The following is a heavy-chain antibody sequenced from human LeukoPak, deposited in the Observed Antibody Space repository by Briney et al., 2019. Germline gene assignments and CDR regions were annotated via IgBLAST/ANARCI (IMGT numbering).Heavy chain of an antibody. Sequence: GASVKVFCKASGFTFTSSAVQWVRQTRGQRLEWIGWIVVGSGNTNYAQKFQERVTITRDMSTSTAYMELSSLRSEDTAVYYCAADGYCSGGSCYVLRYFDYWGQGTLVTVSS. CDR2: IVVGSGNT. D-gene: IGHD2-15*01. CDR1: GFTFTSSA. V-gene: IGHV1-58*01. CDR3: AADGYCSGGSCYVLRYFDY. J-gene: IGHJ4*02.